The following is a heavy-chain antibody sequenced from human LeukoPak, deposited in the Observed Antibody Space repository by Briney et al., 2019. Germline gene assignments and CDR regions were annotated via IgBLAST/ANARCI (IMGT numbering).Heavy chain of an antibody. Sequence: SETLSLTCAVYGGSFSGYYWSWIRQPPGKGLEWIGEINHSGSTNYNPSLKSRVTISVDTSKNQFSLKLSSVTAADTAVYYCARASIPFWSGYYQQPYYYYGMDVWGQGTTVTVSS. D-gene: IGHD3-3*01. V-gene: IGHV4-34*01. CDR2: INHSGST. CDR1: GGSFSGYY. J-gene: IGHJ6*02. CDR3: ARASIPFWSGYYQQPYYYYGMDV.